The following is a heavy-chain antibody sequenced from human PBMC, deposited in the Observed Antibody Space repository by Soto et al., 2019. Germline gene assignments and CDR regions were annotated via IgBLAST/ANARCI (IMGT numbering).Heavy chain of an antibody. CDR2: ISGSGSHT. Sequence: GGSLRLSCAASTFSFSDYYMHWIRQAPGRGLEWVSYISGSGSHTSYAESVKGRFTVSRDDAKNSLYLQMSNLRAEDTAVYYCVRGGNWLDPWGQGTLVTVSS. V-gene: IGHV3-11*01. J-gene: IGHJ5*02. CDR3: VRGGNWLDP. CDR1: TFSFSDYY.